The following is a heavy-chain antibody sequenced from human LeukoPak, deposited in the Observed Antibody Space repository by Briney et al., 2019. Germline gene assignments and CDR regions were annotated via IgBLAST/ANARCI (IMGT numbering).Heavy chain of an antibody. CDR3: ARDMRPGGDFRGIWFDP. J-gene: IGHJ5*02. V-gene: IGHV4-39*07. CDR1: GGSISSSSYY. Sequence: PSETLSLTCTVSGGSISSSSYYWGWIRQPPGTGLEWIGSIYYSGSTYYNPSLKSRVTISVDTSKNQFSLKLSSVTAADTAVYYCARDMRPGGDFRGIWFDPWGQGTLVTVSS. D-gene: IGHD4-17*01. CDR2: IYYSGST.